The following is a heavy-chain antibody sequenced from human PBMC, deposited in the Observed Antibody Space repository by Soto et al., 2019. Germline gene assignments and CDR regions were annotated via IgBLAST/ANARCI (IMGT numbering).Heavy chain of an antibody. D-gene: IGHD3-16*01. CDR3: ASTEGVYYYGMDV. Sequence: SETLSLTCAVYGGSFSGYYWSWIRQPPGKGLEWIGEINHSGSTNYNPSLKSRVTISVDTSKNQFSRKLSSVTAADTAVYYCASTEGVYYYGMDVWGQGTTVTVS. CDR2: INHSGST. CDR1: GGSFSGYY. V-gene: IGHV4-34*01. J-gene: IGHJ6*02.